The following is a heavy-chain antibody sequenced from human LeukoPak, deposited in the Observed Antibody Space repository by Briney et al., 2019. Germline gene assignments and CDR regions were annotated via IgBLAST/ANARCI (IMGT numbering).Heavy chain of an antibody. Sequence: PGGSLRLSCAASGFTFSNYWMHWVRQVPGKGLVWVSRINDDGSATFYADSVKGRFTISRDNAKNSLYLQMNSLRAEDTALYYCARWGSSWTYYYMDVWGKGTTVTVSS. CDR3: ARWGSSWTYYYMDV. J-gene: IGHJ6*03. CDR1: GFTFSNYW. D-gene: IGHD6-13*01. CDR2: INDDGSAT. V-gene: IGHV3-74*01.